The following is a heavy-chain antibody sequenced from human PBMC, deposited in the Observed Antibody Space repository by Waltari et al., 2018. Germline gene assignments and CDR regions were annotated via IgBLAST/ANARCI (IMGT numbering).Heavy chain of an antibody. V-gene: IGHV3-30*18. CDR2: ISYAGSKK. J-gene: IGHJ6*03. Sequence: QVQLVESGGGVVQPGRSLRLACAASGFTFTNYGMHWVRQAPGKGLDWAAVISYAGSKKHYADSLKGRLTISRDNSKNTLYLEMNSLRTEDTAVYYFAKCGGLLWFKESRSMDVWGKGPTVTVSS. CDR3: AKCGGLLWFKESRSMDV. CDR1: GFTFTNYG. D-gene: IGHD3-10*01.